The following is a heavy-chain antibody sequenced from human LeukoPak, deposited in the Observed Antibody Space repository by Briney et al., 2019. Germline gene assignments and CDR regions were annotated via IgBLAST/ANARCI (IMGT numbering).Heavy chain of an antibody. V-gene: IGHV3-21*06. Sequence: PGGSLRLSCAASGFTFSSYSMNWVRQAPGRGLEWVSSITSTSSHIYYADSLKGRFAISRDNAKNSLYLQMNSLRAEDTAVYYCASRSINWYRGNNWFDPWGQGTLVTVSS. CDR3: ASRSINWYRGNNWFDP. CDR2: ITSTSSHI. CDR1: GFTFSSYS. J-gene: IGHJ5*02. D-gene: IGHD6-13*01.